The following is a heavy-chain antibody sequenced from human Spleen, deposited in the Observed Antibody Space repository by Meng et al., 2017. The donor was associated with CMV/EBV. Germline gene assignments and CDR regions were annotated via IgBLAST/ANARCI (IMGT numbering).Heavy chain of an antibody. J-gene: IGHJ6*02. Sequence: GESLKISCAASGFTFSSYAMHWVRQAPGKGLQWVAVISYDGNKRYYADSVKGRFTISRDNSRKMLNLQMNSLRADDTAVYYCARDVSRSLDYFNGMDVWGQGTTVTVSS. CDR2: ISYDGNKR. V-gene: IGHV3-30*04. CDR3: ARDVSRSLDYFNGMDV. CDR1: GFTFSSYA. D-gene: IGHD1-26*01.